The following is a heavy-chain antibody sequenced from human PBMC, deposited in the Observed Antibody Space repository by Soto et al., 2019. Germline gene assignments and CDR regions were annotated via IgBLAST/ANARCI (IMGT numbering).Heavy chain of an antibody. D-gene: IGHD3-22*01. J-gene: IGHJ4*02. CDR2: ISTNGGST. CDR1: GFTFSIYA. V-gene: IGHV3-64D*06. Sequence: PGGSLRLSCSASGFTFSIYAMHWVRQAPGKGLEYVSSISTNGGSTDYADSVKGRFTISRDNSKNTVYLQMSSLRVEDTAVYYCVKGEYYYDSSGYYPFDYWGQGTLATVSS. CDR3: VKGEYYYDSSGYYPFDY.